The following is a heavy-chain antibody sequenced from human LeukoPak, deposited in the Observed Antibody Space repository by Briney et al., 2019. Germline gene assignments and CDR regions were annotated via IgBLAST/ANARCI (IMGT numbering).Heavy chain of an antibody. CDR1: GFTFSNAW. D-gene: IGHD3-22*01. CDR2: IKSKTDGGTT. J-gene: IGHJ4*02. Sequence: GGSLRLSCAASGFTFSNAWMNWVRQAPGKGLEWVGRIKSKTDGGTTDYAAPVKGRFSISRDDSKNTLYLQMNSLKTEDTAVYYCSTTYYYDSSEGYWGQGTLVTVSS. V-gene: IGHV3-15*07. CDR3: STTYYYDSSEGY.